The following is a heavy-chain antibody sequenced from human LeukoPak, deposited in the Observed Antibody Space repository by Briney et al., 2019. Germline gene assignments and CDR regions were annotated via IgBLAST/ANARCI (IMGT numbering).Heavy chain of an antibody. D-gene: IGHD2-2*01. CDR3: ATGLGVVVPTSRQNDY. Sequence: PGASVKVSCKVSGYTLTELSMHWVRQAPGKGLEWMGGFDPEDGETIYAQKFQGRVTVTEDTSTDTAYMELSSLRSEDTAVYYCATGLGVVVPTSRQNDYWGQGTLVTVSS. CDR1: GYTLTELS. J-gene: IGHJ4*02. V-gene: IGHV1-24*01. CDR2: FDPEDGET.